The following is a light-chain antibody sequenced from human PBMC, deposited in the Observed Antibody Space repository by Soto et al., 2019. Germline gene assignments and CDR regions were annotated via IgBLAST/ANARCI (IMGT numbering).Light chain of an antibody. CDR3: QHYDSYPYT. V-gene: IGKV1-5*03. Sequence: DIQMTQSPSTVSATVGDRVTITCRASQSINTWLAWYQQKPGKAPRLLIYKASSLESGVPSRFTGSGSGTQFTLIIDSLQPDDSATYYCQHYDSYPYTFGQGTKVDIK. J-gene: IGKJ2*01. CDR2: KAS. CDR1: QSINTW.